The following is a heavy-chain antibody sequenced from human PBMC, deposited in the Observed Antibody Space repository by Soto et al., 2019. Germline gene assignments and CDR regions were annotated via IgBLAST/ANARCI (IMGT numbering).Heavy chain of an antibody. Sequence: QVQLVQSGAEVKKPGSSVKVSCKASGGTFSSYAISWVRQAPGQGLEWMGGIIPICGTANYAQKFQGRVTITADESTSTAYMALSSLIAADTAVYYCASQQLGPSYYYGMDVWGQGATVTVSS. CDR1: GGTFSSYA. D-gene: IGHD6-6*01. CDR2: IIPICGTA. CDR3: ASQQLGPSYYYGMDV. J-gene: IGHJ6*02. V-gene: IGHV1-69*12.